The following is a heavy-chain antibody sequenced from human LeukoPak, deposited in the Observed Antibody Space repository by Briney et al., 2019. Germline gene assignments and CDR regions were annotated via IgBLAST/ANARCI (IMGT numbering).Heavy chain of an antibody. CDR2: IYPSGGNK. V-gene: IGHV1-46*01. J-gene: IGHJ5*02. CDR3: ARAYGSGSYLWENWFDP. CDR1: GNTFTSYD. Sequence: ASVKVSCKASGNTFTSYDLHWVRQAPGQGREWMGIIYPSGGNKSYVQKFQGRVTMTRDTSTSPVYMELSSLRSEDTAVYYCARAYGSGSYLWENWFDPWGQGTLVTVSS. D-gene: IGHD3-10*01.